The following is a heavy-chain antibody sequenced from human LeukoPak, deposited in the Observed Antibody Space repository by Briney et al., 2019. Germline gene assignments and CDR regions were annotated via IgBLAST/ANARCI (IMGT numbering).Heavy chain of an antibody. D-gene: IGHD3-3*01. CDR3: ARVPITIFGVVMWRFDP. CDR1: GYTFTSYD. V-gene: IGHV1-8*01. CDR2: MNPNSGNT. J-gene: IGHJ5*02. Sequence: ASVKVSCKASGYTFTSYDINWVRQAPGQGLEWMGWMNPNSGNTGYAQKFQGRVTMTRNTSISTAYMELSSLRSEDTAVYYCARVPITIFGVVMWRFDPWGQGTLVTVSS.